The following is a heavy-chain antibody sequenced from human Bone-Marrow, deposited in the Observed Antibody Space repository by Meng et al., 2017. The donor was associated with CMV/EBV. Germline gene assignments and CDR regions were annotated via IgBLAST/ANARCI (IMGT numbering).Heavy chain of an antibody. CDR1: GFTFSSYA. CDR3: ARGRLSGYSGYDHYYYYGMDV. Sequence: GESLKISCAASGFTFSSYAMHWVRQAPGKGLEWVAVISYDGSNKYYADSVKGRFTISRDNSKNTLYLQMNSLRAEDTAVYYCARGRLSGYSGYDHYYYYGMDVWGQGTTVTASS. CDR2: ISYDGSNK. V-gene: IGHV3-30*04. D-gene: IGHD5-12*01. J-gene: IGHJ6*02.